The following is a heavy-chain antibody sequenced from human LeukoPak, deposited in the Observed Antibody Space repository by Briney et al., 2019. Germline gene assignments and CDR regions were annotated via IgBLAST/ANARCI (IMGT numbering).Heavy chain of an antibody. V-gene: IGHV3-11*01. J-gene: IGHJ5*02. Sequence: GGSLRLSCAASGFSFSTYAMSWVRQAPGKGLEWVSACAASGGPIYYADSVKGRFTISRDNAKNSLYLQMNSLRAEDTAVYYCARVGKPDDYGNYRWFDPWGQGTLVTVSS. CDR1: GFSFSTYA. D-gene: IGHD4-11*01. CDR3: ARVGKPDDYGNYRWFDP. CDR2: CAASGGPI.